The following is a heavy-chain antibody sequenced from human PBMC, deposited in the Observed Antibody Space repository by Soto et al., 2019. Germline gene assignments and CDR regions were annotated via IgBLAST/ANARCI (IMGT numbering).Heavy chain of an antibody. CDR2: IYYSGST. J-gene: IGHJ6*02. CDR3: ARVGYCSSTSCYMGVWYYGMDV. D-gene: IGHD2-2*01. CDR1: GGSISSSSYY. V-gene: IGHV4-39*01. Sequence: PSETLSLTCTVSGGSISSSSYYWGWIRQPPGKGLEWIGSIYYSGSTYYNPSLKSRVTISVDTSKNQFSLKLSSVTAADTAVYYCARVGYCSSTSCYMGVWYYGMDVWGQGTTVTV.